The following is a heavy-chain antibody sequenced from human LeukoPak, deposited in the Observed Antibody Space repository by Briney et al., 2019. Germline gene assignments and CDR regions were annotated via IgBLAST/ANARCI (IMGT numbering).Heavy chain of an antibody. D-gene: IGHD6-19*01. CDR3: AKDPPGIAVAGTGYFQH. CDR2: ISGDGGST. V-gene: IGHV3-43*02. CDR1: GXTFDDYA. J-gene: IGHJ1*01. Sequence: TGGSLRLSCAASGXTFDDYAMHWVRQAPGKGLEWVSLISGDGGSTYYADSVKGRFTISRDNSKNSLYLQMNSLRTEDTALYYCAKDPPGIAVAGTGYFQHWGQGTLVTVSS.